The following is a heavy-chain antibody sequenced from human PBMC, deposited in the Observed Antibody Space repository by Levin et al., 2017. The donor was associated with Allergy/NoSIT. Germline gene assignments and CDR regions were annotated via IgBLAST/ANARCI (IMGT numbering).Heavy chain of an antibody. D-gene: IGHD3-22*01. CDR1: GFSFSGSA. V-gene: IGHV3-73*01. J-gene: IGHJ4*02. Sequence: PGGSLRLSCAASGFSFSGSAIHWVRQASGKGLEWVGRIRSKANNYATSYAASVKGRFTISRDDSKNTAYLQMNSLKTEDTAVYYCTRPQGDSSASGIDYWGQGTLVTVSS. CDR2: IRSKANNYAT. CDR3: TRPQGDSSASGIDY.